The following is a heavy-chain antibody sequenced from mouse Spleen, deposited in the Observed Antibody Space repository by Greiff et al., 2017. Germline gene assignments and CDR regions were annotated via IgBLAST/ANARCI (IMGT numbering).Heavy chain of an antibody. D-gene: IGHD2-3*01. Sequence: EVKLVESGGGLVKLGGSLKLSCAASGFTFSSYAMSWVRQTPEKRLEWVATISSGGGNTYYPDSVKGRFTISRDNAKNTLYLQMSSLKSEDTAMYYCARHEGYLRGYFDYWGQGTTLTVSS. J-gene: IGHJ2*01. CDR2: ISSGGGNT. CDR1: GFTFSSYA. V-gene: IGHV5-9*04. CDR3: ARHEGYLRGYFDY.